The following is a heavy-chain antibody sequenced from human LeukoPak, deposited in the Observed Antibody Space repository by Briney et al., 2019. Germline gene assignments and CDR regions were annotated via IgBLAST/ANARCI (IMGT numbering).Heavy chain of an antibody. V-gene: IGHV4-34*01. Sequence: TASETLSLTCAVYGGSFSGYYWSWIRQPPGKGLEWIGEINHSGSTNYNPSLKSRVTISVDTSKNQFSLKLSSVTAADTAVYYCARGSFDYDILTGYYQYYFDYWGQGTLVTVSS. J-gene: IGHJ4*02. D-gene: IGHD3-9*01. CDR1: GGSFSGYY. CDR3: ARGSFDYDILTGYYQYYFDY. CDR2: INHSGST.